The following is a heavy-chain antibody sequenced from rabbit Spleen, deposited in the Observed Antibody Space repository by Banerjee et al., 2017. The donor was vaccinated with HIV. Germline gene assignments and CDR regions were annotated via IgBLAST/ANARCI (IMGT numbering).Heavy chain of an antibody. CDR1: GFSFSMSYH. J-gene: IGHJ6*01. D-gene: IGHD8-1*01. V-gene: IGHV1S40*01. CDR2: IAGSSSGLT. CDR3: ARDTGSSCSSYGMDL. Sequence: QSLEESGGDLVTPGASLPLPCTASGFSFSMSYHLCWVRQAPGKGLEWISCIAGSSSGLTYSATWAKGRFTIPKTSSTTGTLQMTSLTVADTTTYFCARDTGSSCSSYGMDLWGQGTLVTVS.